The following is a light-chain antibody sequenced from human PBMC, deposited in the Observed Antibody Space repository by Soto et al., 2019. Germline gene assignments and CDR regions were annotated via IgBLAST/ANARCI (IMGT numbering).Light chain of an antibody. CDR2: DAS. CDR1: QDISDF. V-gene: IGKV1-33*01. CDR3: QQDDNIPLT. Sequence: DFQMTQSPSSLSASVGDGVTITCQASQDISDFLNWYQQKPGAAPKLLIYDASNLQAGVPSRFSGSGSGTDFTFTISSLQPEDVATYYCQQDDNIPLTFGGGTKVDIK. J-gene: IGKJ4*01.